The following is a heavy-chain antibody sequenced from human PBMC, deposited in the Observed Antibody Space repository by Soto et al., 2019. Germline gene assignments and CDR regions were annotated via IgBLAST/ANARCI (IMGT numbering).Heavy chain of an antibody. J-gene: IGHJ3*01. CDR3: ARELGYCSGGNCYMDGAFDF. V-gene: IGHV3-23*01. CDR2: ISGSGDST. Sequence: GGSLRLSWAASGVNLSSYAMSWVRQAQGKGLEWVSVISGSGDSTYYADSVKGRFTISRDNSKNTLYVQMNSLRAEDTAEYYCARELGYCSGGNCYMDGAFDFWGQGTMVTVSS. D-gene: IGHD2-15*01. CDR1: GVNLSSYA.